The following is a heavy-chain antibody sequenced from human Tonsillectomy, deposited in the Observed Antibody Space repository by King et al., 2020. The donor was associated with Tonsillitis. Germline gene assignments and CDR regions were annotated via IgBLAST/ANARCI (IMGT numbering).Heavy chain of an antibody. V-gene: IGHV3-23*04. Sequence: VQLVESGGGLVQPGGSLRLSCAASGFTFSSYAMSWVRQAPGKGLEWVSAISGSGGSTYYADSVKGRFTISRDNSKNTLYLQMNSLRAEDTAVDYCATDSSGYISLYYFDYWGQGTLVTVSS. CDR2: ISGSGGST. J-gene: IGHJ4*02. D-gene: IGHD3-22*01. CDR1: GFTFSSYA. CDR3: ATDSSGYISLYYFDY.